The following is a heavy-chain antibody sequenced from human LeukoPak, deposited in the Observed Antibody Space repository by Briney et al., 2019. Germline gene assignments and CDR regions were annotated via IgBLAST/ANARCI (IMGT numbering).Heavy chain of an antibody. J-gene: IGHJ4*02. CDR3: ARSPDGFDY. CDR1: GFTFSNYA. V-gene: IGHV3-7*01. Sequence: GGSLRLSCAASGFTFSNYAMNWVRQAPGKGLEWVANIRQDGSEKFYVDSVKGRFTISRDNAKNSLYLQMNSLRAEDTAVYYCARSPDGFDYWGQGTLVTVSS. CDR2: IRQDGSEK.